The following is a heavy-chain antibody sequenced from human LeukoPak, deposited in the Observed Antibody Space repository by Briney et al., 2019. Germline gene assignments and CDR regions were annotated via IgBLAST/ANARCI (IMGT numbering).Heavy chain of an antibody. CDR2: IIPMFGTP. CDR1: GGTSTTYA. V-gene: IGHV1-69*13. CDR3: ARAPLGPGFYYESTGYYYFDC. J-gene: IGHJ4*02. D-gene: IGHD3-22*01. Sequence: SVKVSCKASGGTSTTYAINWVRQAPGQGLEWMGGIIPMFGTPHYAQKFQGRVSIIADESMGTAYMDLSSLRSNDTAVYFCARAPLGPGFYYESTGYYYFDCWGQGSLVTVSS.